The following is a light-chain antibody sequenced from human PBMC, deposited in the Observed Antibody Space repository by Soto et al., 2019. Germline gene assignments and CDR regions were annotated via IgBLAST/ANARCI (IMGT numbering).Light chain of an antibody. V-gene: IGLV2-14*01. J-gene: IGLJ1*01. Sequence: QSALTQPASVSGSPGQSITISCTGTTCDVGRYNVSWYQQHPGKAPKLIIYDVSNRPSGVSNRFSGSKSGNTASLTISGLQAEDEADYYCNSYTSSSTYVFGTGTRSPS. CDR2: DVS. CDR3: NSYTSSSTYV. CDR1: TCDVGRYN.